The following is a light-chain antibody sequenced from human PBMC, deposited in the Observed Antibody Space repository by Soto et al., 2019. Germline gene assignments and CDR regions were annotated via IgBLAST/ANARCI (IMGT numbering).Light chain of an antibody. V-gene: IGKV3-20*01. CDR1: QSVSSSY. Sequence: EVVLTQSPSTLFLSPGERATLSCRASQSVSSSYLAWYQQKPGQAPRLLIYGASSRATGIPDRFSGSGSGTDFTLTISRLEPEDFAVYYCQQYGSQGTFGQGTKV. CDR2: GAS. CDR3: QQYGSQGT. J-gene: IGKJ1*01.